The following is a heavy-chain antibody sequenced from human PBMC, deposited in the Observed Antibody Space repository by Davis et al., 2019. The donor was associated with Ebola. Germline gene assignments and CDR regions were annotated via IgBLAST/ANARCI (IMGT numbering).Heavy chain of an antibody. CDR2: IYYSGST. CDR3: ARVRAYYYDSSGYYTYWYFDL. D-gene: IGHD3-22*01. Sequence: MPSETLSLTCTVSGGSISSYYWSWIRQPPGKGLEWIGYIYYSGSTNYNPSLKSRVTISVDTSKNQFSLKLSSVTAADTAVYYCARVRAYYYDSSGYYTYWYFDLWGRGTLVTVSS. J-gene: IGHJ2*01. CDR1: GGSISSYY. V-gene: IGHV4-59*01.